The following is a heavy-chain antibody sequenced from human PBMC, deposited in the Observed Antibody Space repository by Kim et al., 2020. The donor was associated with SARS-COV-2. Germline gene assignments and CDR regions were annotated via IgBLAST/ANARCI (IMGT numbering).Heavy chain of an antibody. CDR3: ARETEGTGNFDN. Sequence: ASVKVSCKTSGYAFATCYIHWVRQAPGQGLEWMGLTHSSSGRINFAQNFQGRVTMITDTSTTTVYMDLTSLRSEDTAVYYCARETEGTGNFDNWGQGTLV. CDR1: GYAFATCY. CDR2: THSSSGRI. J-gene: IGHJ4*02. D-gene: IGHD1-1*01. V-gene: IGHV1-46*01.